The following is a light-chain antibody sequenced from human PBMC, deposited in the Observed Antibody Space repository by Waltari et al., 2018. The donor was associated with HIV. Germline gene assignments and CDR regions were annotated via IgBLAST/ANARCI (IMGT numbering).Light chain of an antibody. V-gene: IGLV1-44*01. CDR1: SSNIGSND. CDR3: ATWDGSMNGPL. CDR2: ANN. Sequence: QSVLTQPPSASGPPGQRVTIPCSGISSNIGSNDVGWYQQFPGTAPKVLMSANNQRPSGVPDRFSASKSGTSASLAISGLHSEDEADYYCATWDGSMNGPLFGGGTKLTVL. J-gene: IGLJ2*01.